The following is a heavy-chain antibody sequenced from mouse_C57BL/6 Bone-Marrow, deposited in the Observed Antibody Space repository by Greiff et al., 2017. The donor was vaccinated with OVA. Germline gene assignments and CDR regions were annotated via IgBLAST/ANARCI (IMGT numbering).Heavy chain of an antibody. CDR3: ARPTVVEAMDY. V-gene: IGHV1-19*01. Sequence: VQLKQSGPVLVKPGASVKMSCKASGYTFTDYYMNWVKQSHGKSLEWIGVINPYNGGTSYNQKFKGKATLTVDKSSSTAYMELNSLTSEDSAVYYCARPTVVEAMDYWGQGTSVTVSS. CDR1: GYTFTDYY. D-gene: IGHD1-1*01. CDR2: INPYNGGT. J-gene: IGHJ4*01.